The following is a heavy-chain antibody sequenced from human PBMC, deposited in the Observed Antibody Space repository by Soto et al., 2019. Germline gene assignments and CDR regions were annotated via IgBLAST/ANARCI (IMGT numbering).Heavy chain of an antibody. CDR2: IHYSGST. CDR3: AGDSSGRAPTNYFDD. D-gene: IGHD3-22*01. V-gene: IGHV4-59*01. J-gene: IGHJ4*02. Sequence: PSETLSFTCTVSVGSISRYYWSLIRQPPGKGLECIWCIHYSGSTSHNPSLKSRVTISVDTSKNQFSLKLSSVTAAYTAVYYCAGDSSGRAPTNYFDDWGQGTLVTLSS. CDR1: VGSISRYY.